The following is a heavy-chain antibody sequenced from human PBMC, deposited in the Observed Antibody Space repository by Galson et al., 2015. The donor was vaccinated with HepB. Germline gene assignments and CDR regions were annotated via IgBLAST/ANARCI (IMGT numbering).Heavy chain of an antibody. Sequence: SLRLSCAASGFTFSSYGMHWVRQAPGKGLEWVAVISYDGSNKYYADSVKGRFTISRDNSKNTLYLQMNSLRAEDTAVYYCAKDGPGYYGSGSYYGAGQYYYYGMDVWGQGTTVTVSS. CDR2: ISYDGSNK. V-gene: IGHV3-30*18. CDR3: AKDGPGYYGSGSYYGAGQYYYYGMDV. D-gene: IGHD3-10*01. CDR1: GFTFSSYG. J-gene: IGHJ6*02.